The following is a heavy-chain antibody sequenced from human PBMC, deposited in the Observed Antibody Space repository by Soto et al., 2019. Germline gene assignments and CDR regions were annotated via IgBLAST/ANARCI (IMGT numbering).Heavy chain of an antibody. D-gene: IGHD3-3*01. CDR2: IKSKTDGGTT. CDR3: TTDLRRFLEWLLYEDAFDI. V-gene: IGHV3-15*01. CDR1: GFTFSNAW. Sequence: PGGSLRLSCAASGFTFSNAWMSWVRQAPGKGLEWGGRIKSKTDGGTTDYAAPVKGRFTISRDDSKNTLYLQMNSLKTEDTAVYYCTTDLRRFLEWLLYEDAFDIWGQGTMVTVSS. J-gene: IGHJ3*02.